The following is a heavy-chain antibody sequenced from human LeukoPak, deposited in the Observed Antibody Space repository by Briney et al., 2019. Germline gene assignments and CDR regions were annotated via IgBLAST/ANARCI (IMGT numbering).Heavy chain of an antibody. V-gene: IGHV3-7*01. Sequence: GGSLRLSCAASGFTFSSYWMSWVRQAPGKGLEWVANIKQDGSEKYYVDSVKGRFTISRDNAKNSLYLQMNSLRAEDTAVYYCARDPPERYCSSTSCYTRLPLDYWGQGTLVTVSS. CDR1: GFTFSSYW. CDR2: IKQDGSEK. D-gene: IGHD2-2*02. J-gene: IGHJ4*02. CDR3: ARDPPERYCSSTSCYTRLPLDY.